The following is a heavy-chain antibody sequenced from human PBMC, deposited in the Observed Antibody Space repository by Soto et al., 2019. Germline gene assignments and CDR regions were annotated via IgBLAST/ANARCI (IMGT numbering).Heavy chain of an antibody. CDR3: AREVSEHSEWELPFSPARWFDP. J-gene: IGHJ5*02. CDR1: GGTFSSYA. CDR2: IIPVFGTA. Sequence: QVQLVQPGAEVKKPGSSVKVSCKASGGTFSSYAISWVRQAPGQGLEWMGGIIPVFGTANYAQKLQGRVTLTADESKSTAYMELSSLRSEDTAVYYCAREVSEHSEWELPFSPARWFDPWGQGTLVTVSS. D-gene: IGHD1-26*01. V-gene: IGHV1-69*01.